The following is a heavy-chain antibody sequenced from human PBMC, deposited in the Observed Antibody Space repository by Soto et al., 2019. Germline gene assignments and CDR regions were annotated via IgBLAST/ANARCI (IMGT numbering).Heavy chain of an antibody. D-gene: IGHD2-15*01. CDR1: GFTFSSYG. V-gene: IGHV3-30*18. CDR2: ISYDGSNK. J-gene: IGHJ4*02. Sequence: QVQLVESGGGVVQPGRSLRLSCAASGFTFSSYGMHWVRQAPGKGLEWVAVISYDGSNKYYADSVKGRFTISRDNSKNTQYLQMNSLRAEDTAVYYCAKPRQITSLLLYYFDYWGQGTLVTVSS. CDR3: AKPRQITSLLLYYFDY.